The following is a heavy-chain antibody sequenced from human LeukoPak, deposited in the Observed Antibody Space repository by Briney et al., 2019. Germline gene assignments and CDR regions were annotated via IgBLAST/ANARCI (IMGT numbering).Heavy chain of an antibody. CDR2: ISAYNGNT. Sequence: GASVKVSCKASGYTFTSYGISWVRQAPGQGLEWMGWISAYNGNTNYARKLQGRVTMTTDTSTSTAYMELRSLRSDDTAVYYCARGHRITMIVVVITPYDYWGQGTLVTVSS. V-gene: IGHV1-18*01. CDR3: ARGHRITMIVVVITPYDY. CDR1: GYTFTSYG. J-gene: IGHJ4*02. D-gene: IGHD3-22*01.